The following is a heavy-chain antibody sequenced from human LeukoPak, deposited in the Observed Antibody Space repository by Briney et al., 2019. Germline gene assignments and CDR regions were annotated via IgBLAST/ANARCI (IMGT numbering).Heavy chain of an antibody. D-gene: IGHD4-17*01. J-gene: IGHJ5*02. Sequence: PSETLSLTCTVSGGSISSYYWNWVRQPPGKGLEWIGEIYHSGSTNYNPSLKSRVTISVDTSKNQFSLKLSSVTAADTAVYYCARVPYYGDYLGWFDPWGQGTLVTVSS. CDR3: ARVPYYGDYLGWFDP. V-gene: IGHV4-59*01. CDR1: GGSISSYY. CDR2: IYHSGST.